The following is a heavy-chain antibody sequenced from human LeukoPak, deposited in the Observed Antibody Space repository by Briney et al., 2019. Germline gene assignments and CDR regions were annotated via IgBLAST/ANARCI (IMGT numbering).Heavy chain of an antibody. J-gene: IGHJ4*02. CDR1: GFAFSSYP. V-gene: IGHV3-23*01. Sequence: GGSLRLSCAASGFAFSSYPMTWVRQAPGKGREWVSTIGSSNGDTHYADSVKGRFTISRDNSKNTLYLQMNSLRAEDTAVYYCAKYYSTSGSSGGRVFDYWGQGTLVTVSS. CDR2: IGSSNGDT. D-gene: IGHD3-10*01. CDR3: AKYYSTSGSSGGRVFDY.